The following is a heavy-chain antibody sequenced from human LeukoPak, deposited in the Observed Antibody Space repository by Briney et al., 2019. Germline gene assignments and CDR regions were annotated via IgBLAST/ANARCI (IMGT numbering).Heavy chain of an antibody. CDR3: ARGSLYYYYHLDV. J-gene: IGHJ6*03. V-gene: IGHV4-34*01. CDR2: INHSGST. CDR1: GGSFSGYY. Sequence: PSETLSLTCAVYGGSFSGYYWSWIRQPPGKGLEWIGEINHSGSTNYNPSLKSRVTISVDTSKNQFSLKLSSVTAADTAVYYCARGSLYYYYHLDVWGKGTTVTVSS.